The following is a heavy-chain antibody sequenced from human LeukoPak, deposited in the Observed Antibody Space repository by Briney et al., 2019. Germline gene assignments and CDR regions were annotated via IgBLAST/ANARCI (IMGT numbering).Heavy chain of an antibody. Sequence: GGSLRLSCAASGFTVSSNYMSWVRQAPGKGLVWLSLNNTDGSSTNYADSVKGRFTISRDNAKNTLYLQMNSLRAEDTAVYYCARDRGITIDYWGQGTLVTVSS. J-gene: IGHJ4*02. V-gene: IGHV3-74*01. CDR1: GFTVSSNY. CDR3: ARDRGITIDY. CDR2: NNTDGSST. D-gene: IGHD3-10*01.